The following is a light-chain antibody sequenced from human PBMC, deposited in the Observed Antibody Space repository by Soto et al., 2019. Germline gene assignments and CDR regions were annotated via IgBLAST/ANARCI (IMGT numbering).Light chain of an antibody. V-gene: IGKV3-20*01. CDR3: QQYGNPPWT. CDR1: QSVGSSH. J-gene: IGKJ2*01. Sequence: ETVLTQSPGTLSLSPGERVTLSCRASQSVGSSHLAWYQQKPGQAPRLLIFDTSSRAAGIPNRFSGSGSGTDFPLTISRLEPEDFAVYHCQQYGNPPWTFGQGTKLEIK. CDR2: DTS.